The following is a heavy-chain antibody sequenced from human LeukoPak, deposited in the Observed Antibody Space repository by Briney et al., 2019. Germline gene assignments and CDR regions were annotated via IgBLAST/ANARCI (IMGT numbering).Heavy chain of an antibody. Sequence: SETLSLTCTVSGDSISNYYWSWIRQPPGKGLEWIGEIYYNGDNNYNPSLKSRVTISVDRSKNQFSLELSSVTAADTAVYYCARSSHYIWGSYSKTQNWFDPWGQGTLVTVSS. CDR3: ARSSHYIWGSYSKTQNWFDP. J-gene: IGHJ5*02. V-gene: IGHV4-59*08. CDR2: IYYNGDN. CDR1: GDSISNYY. D-gene: IGHD3-16*01.